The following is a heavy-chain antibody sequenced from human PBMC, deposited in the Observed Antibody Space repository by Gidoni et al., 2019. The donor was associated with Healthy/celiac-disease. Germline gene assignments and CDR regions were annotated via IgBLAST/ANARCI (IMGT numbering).Heavy chain of an antibody. V-gene: IGHV3-15*01. J-gene: IGHJ4*02. Sequence: EVQLVESGGGLVKPGGSLRLSCAASGFTFSNAWMSWVRQAPGKGLEWVGRIKSKTDGGTTDYAAPVKGRFTISRDDSKNTLYLQMNSLKTEDTAVYYCTTVTDYDFWSGYSEVAIKLDYWGQGTLVTVSS. D-gene: IGHD3-3*01. CDR3: TTVTDYDFWSGYSEVAIKLDY. CDR2: IKSKTDGGTT. CDR1: GFTFSNAW.